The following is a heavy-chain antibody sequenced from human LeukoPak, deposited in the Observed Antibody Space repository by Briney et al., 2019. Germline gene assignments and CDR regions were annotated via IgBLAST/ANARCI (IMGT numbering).Heavy chain of an antibody. CDR1: GYTFTSYG. CDR2: ISAYNGNT. Sequence: ASVKVSCKASGYTFTSYGISWVRQAPGQGLEWMGYISAYNGNTNYAQKLQGRVTMTTDTSTSTAYMELRSLRSDDTAVYYCASGNAGYSSGWYWGTSGDAFDIWGQGTMVTVSS. V-gene: IGHV1-18*01. CDR3: ASGNAGYSSGWYWGTSGDAFDI. D-gene: IGHD6-19*01. J-gene: IGHJ3*02.